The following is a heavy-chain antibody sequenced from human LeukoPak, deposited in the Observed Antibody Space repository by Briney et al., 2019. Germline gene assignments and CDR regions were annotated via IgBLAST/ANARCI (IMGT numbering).Heavy chain of an antibody. Sequence: EASVKVSCKASGYTFTGYYMHWVRQAPGQGLEWMGWINPNSGGTNYAQKFQGRVTMTRDTSISTAYMELSRLRSDDTAVYYCARAEAGIKDAFDIWGQGTMVTVSS. V-gene: IGHV1-2*02. CDR2: INPNSGGT. CDR3: ARAEAGIKDAFDI. J-gene: IGHJ3*02. CDR1: GYTFTGYY. D-gene: IGHD6-19*01.